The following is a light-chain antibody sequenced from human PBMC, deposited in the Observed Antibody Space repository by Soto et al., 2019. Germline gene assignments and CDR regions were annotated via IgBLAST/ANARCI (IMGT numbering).Light chain of an antibody. CDR1: SNDVGGYNY. V-gene: IGLV2-14*01. J-gene: IGLJ1*01. CDR2: DVI. CDR3: SSYSSLTTKNV. Sequence: SALTQPASVSGSPGQSITISCTGTSNDVGGYNYVSWYQQHPGKAPKLMIYDVINRPSGISNRFSGSKSGNTASLTISGLQAEDEADYYCSSYSSLTTKNVFGTGTKVTVL.